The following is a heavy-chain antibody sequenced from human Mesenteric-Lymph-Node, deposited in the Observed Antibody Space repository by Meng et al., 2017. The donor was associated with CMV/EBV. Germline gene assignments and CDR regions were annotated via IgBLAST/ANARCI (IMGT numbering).Heavy chain of an antibody. CDR2: INHSGST. J-gene: IGHJ3*02. CDR3: AGKYYDFWSTYPHAFDI. Sequence: GSLRLSCAVYGGSFSGYYWSWIRQPPGKGLEWIGEINHSGSTNYNPSLKSRVTTSVDTSKNQFSLKLSSVTAADTAVYYCAGKYYDFWSTYPHAFDIWGQGTMVTVSS. CDR1: GGSFSGYY. D-gene: IGHD3-3*01. V-gene: IGHV4-34*01.